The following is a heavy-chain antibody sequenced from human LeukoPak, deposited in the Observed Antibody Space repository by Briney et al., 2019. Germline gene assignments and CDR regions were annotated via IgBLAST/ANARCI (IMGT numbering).Heavy chain of an antibody. V-gene: IGHV3-21*01. CDR2: ISSSSSYI. CDR3: ARFGGRWYFDY. CDR1: GFTFSSYS. J-gene: IGHJ4*02. D-gene: IGHD4-23*01. Sequence: KPGGSLRLSCAASGFTFSSYSMNWVRQAPGKGLEWVSSISSSSSYIHYADSVKGRFTISRDNAKNSLYLQMNSLRAEDTAVYYCARFGGRWYFDYWGQGTLVTVSS.